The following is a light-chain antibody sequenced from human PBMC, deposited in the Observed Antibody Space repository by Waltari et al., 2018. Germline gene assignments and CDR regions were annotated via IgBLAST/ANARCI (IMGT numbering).Light chain of an antibody. CDR2: QGT. CDR1: KLGDKY. J-gene: IGLJ2*01. V-gene: IGLV3-1*01. Sequence: SYDLTQPPSVSVSPGQTATITCSGDKLGDKYTSWYQQRPGQSPILVIFQGTNRPSGIPERFSGSNSGNTATLAISGTQPMDEAKYYCQAWDSGTVVFGGGTMLTVL. CDR3: QAWDSGTVV.